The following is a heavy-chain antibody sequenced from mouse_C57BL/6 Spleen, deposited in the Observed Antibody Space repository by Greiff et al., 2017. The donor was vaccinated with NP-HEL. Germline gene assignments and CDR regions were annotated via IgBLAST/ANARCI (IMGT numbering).Heavy chain of an antibody. CDR2: IFPGSGST. V-gene: IGHV1-9*01. CDR3: TYGSPYYYAMDY. Sequence: QVQLQQSGAELMKPGASVKLSCKATGYTFTGYWIAWVKQRPGHGLEWIGKIFPGSGSTNYHEKFKGKATFTADTSSNTAYMQLSSLSTEDSAIYYCTYGSPYYYAMDYWGKGTSVTVSS. CDR1: GYTFTGYW. D-gene: IGHD1-1*01. J-gene: IGHJ4*01.